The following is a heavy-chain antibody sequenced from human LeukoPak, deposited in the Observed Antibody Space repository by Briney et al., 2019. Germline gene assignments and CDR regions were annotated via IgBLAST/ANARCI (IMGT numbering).Heavy chain of an antibody. CDR2: INHSGST. CDR3: ARGIPISSRYSGSYSEVWFDP. Sequence: SETLPLTCAVYGGSFSGYYWSWIRQPPGKGLEWIGEINHSGSTNYNPSLKSRVTISVDTSKNQFSLKLSSVTAADTAVYYCARGIPISSRYSGSYSEVWFDPWGQGTLVTVSS. D-gene: IGHD1-26*01. J-gene: IGHJ5*02. CDR1: GGSFSGYY. V-gene: IGHV4-34*01.